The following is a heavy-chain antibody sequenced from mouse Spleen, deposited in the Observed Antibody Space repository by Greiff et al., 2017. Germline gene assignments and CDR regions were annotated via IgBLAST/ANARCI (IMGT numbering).Heavy chain of an antibody. CDR3: ARSTARATYFDY. D-gene: IGHD3-2*01. CDR1: GYTFTSYW. J-gene: IGHJ2*01. CDR2: IHPNSGST. Sequence: QVQLKESGAELVKPGASVKLSCKASGYTFTSYWMHWVKQRPGQGLEWIGMIHPNSGSTNYNEKFKSKATLTVDKSSSTAYMQLSSLTSEDSAVYYCARSTARATYFDYWGQGTTLTVSS. V-gene: IGHV1-64*01.